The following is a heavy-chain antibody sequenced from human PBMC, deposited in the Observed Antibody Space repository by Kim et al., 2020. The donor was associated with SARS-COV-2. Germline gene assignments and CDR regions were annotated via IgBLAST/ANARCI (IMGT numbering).Heavy chain of an antibody. D-gene: IGHD5-18*01. V-gene: IGHV3-23*01. J-gene: IGHJ3*02. CDR3: AKDHVDTFAFDI. Sequence: YYADSVKGRCTISRDNSKNTLYLQMNSLRAEDTAVYYCAKDHVDTFAFDIWGQGTMVTVSS.